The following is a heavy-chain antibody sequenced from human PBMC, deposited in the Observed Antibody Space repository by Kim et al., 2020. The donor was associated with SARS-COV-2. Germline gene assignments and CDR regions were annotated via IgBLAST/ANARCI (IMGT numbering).Heavy chain of an antibody. J-gene: IGHJ6*02. CDR1: GFTFSSYG. Sequence: GGSLRLSCAASGFTFSSYGMHWVRQAPGKGLEWVAVISYDGSNKYYADSVKGRFTISRDNSKNTLYLQMNSLRAEDTAVYYCAKDRKYYDILTGYLSPSSHYYYYGMDVWGQRTTVTVSS. D-gene: IGHD3-9*01. CDR3: AKDRKYYDILTGYLSPSSHYYYYGMDV. V-gene: IGHV3-30*18. CDR2: ISYDGSNK.